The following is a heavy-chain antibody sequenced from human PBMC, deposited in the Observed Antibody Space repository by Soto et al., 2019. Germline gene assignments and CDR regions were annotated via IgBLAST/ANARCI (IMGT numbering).Heavy chain of an antibody. CDR1: GGSFSGYY. V-gene: IGHV4-34*01. Sequence: PSETLSLTCAVYGGSFSGYYWSWIRQPPRKGLEWSREINHSGSTNYNPSLKSRVTISVDTSKNRFSLKLSSVTAADTAVYYCARGPGSSWFEDYYYYGMDVWGQGTTVTVSS. J-gene: IGHJ6*02. CDR2: INHSGST. D-gene: IGHD6-13*01. CDR3: ARGPGSSWFEDYYYYGMDV.